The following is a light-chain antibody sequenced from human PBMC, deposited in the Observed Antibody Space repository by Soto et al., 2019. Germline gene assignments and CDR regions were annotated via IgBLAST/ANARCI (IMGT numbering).Light chain of an antibody. V-gene: IGLV2-14*01. CDR1: SSDVGGYNY. J-gene: IGLJ2*01. CDR3: SSYTSSSTVV. Sequence: QSALTQPASVSGSPGQSITISSTGTSSDVGGYNYVSWYQQHPGKAPKLMIYDVSNRPSGVSNRFSGSKSGNTASLTISGLQAEDEADYYCSSYTSSSTVVFGVGTKLTVL. CDR2: DVS.